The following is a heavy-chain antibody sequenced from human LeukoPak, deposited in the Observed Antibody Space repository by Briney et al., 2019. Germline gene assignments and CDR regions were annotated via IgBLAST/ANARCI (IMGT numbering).Heavy chain of an antibody. CDR1: GFTFSGSA. V-gene: IGHV3-30*04. D-gene: IGHD3-16*01. CDR3: ARGGLIAFDI. CDR2: ISYDGSNK. Sequence: GGSLRLSCAASGFTFSGSAMHWVRQAPGKGLEWVAVISYDGSNKYYADSVKGRFTISRDNSKNTVYLQMNSLRAEDTAVYYCARGGLIAFDIWGQGTMVTVSS. J-gene: IGHJ3*02.